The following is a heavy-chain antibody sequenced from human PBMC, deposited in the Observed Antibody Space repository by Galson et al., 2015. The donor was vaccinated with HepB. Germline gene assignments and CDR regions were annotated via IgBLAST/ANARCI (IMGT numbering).Heavy chain of an antibody. CDR1: DFTFSTYA. CDR3: ARGWITFGASTFDF. D-gene: IGHD3-16*01. Sequence: SLRLSCAASDFTFSTYAIHWVRQAPGKGLEWVVVISSDGNDKYYADSVKGRFTISRDNSKNTVYLQMSSLRAEDTAVYYCARGWITFGASTFDFWGQGTLVTVSS. CDR2: ISSDGNDK. J-gene: IGHJ4*02. V-gene: IGHV3-30-3*01.